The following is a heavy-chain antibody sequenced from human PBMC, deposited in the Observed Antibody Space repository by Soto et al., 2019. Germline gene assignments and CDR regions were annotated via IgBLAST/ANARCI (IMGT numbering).Heavy chain of an antibody. D-gene: IGHD2-15*01. CDR3: ARVLKGVVVAANDY. CDR1: GFTFSDHF. V-gene: IGHV3-11*01. CDR2: VSRSGSSI. Sequence: QVQRLESGGGLVKPGGSLRLSCAASGFTFSDHFRSWIRQAPGQGLEWVSYVSRSGSSIYYADSVKGRFTISRDNAKNLLYLQMNSLRAEDTAVYYCARVLKGVVVAANDYWGQGSLVTVSS. J-gene: IGHJ4*02.